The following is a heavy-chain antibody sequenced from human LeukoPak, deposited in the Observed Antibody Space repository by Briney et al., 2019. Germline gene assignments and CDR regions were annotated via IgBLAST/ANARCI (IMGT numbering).Heavy chain of an antibody. V-gene: IGHV4-34*01. J-gene: IGHJ3*02. CDR3: ARDILTGSDAFDI. Sequence: PSETLSLTCAVYGGSFSGYYWSWIRQPPGKGLEWIGEINHSGSTNYNPSLKSRVTISVDTSKNQFSLKLSSVTAADTAVYYCARDILTGSDAFDIWGQGTMVTVSS. D-gene: IGHD3-9*01. CDR1: GGSFSGYY. CDR2: INHSGST.